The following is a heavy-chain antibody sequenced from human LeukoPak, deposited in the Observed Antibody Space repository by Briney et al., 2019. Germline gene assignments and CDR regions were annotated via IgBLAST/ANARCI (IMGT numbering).Heavy chain of an antibody. J-gene: IGHJ4*02. D-gene: IGHD3-3*01. CDR3: ARYYYDFWSGYYGIIDY. CDR1: GGSISSSSYY. V-gene: IGHV4-39*01. CDR2: IYYSGST. Sequence: NPSETLSLTCTVSGGSISSSSYYWGWIRQPPGKGLEWIGSIYYSGSTYYNPSLKSRVTISVDTSKNQFSLKLSSVTAADTAVYYCARYYYDFWSGYYGIIDYWGQGTLVTVSS.